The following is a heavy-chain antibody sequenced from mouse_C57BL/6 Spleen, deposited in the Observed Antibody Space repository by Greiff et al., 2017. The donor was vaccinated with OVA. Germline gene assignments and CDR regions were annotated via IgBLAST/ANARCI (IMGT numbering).Heavy chain of an antibody. D-gene: IGHD2-1*01. CDR3: TYGNWAWFAY. J-gene: IGHJ3*01. Sequence: VQLQQSGAELVRPGASVTLSCKASGYTFTDYEMHWVKQTPVHGLEWIGAIDPETGGTAYNQKFKGKAILTADKSSSTAYMELRSLTSEDSAVYYCTYGNWAWFAYWGQGTLVTVSA. CDR2: IDPETGGT. V-gene: IGHV1-15*01. CDR1: GYTFTDYE.